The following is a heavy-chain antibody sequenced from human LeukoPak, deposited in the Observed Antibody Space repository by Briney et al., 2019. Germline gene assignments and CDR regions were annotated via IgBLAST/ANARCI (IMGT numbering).Heavy chain of an antibody. CDR2: IKSDGKT. Sequence: GGSLRLSCAASGFTFSSYWMRWVRQAPGKGLVWVSRIKSDGKTNYADSVKGRFTISRDNAKNTVSLQMNSLRAEDTGVYYCARAPSEIGGYYPEYFRHWGQGTLVTVSS. CDR1: GFTFSSYW. V-gene: IGHV3-74*01. CDR3: ARAPSEIGGYYPEYFRH. D-gene: IGHD3-22*01. J-gene: IGHJ1*01.